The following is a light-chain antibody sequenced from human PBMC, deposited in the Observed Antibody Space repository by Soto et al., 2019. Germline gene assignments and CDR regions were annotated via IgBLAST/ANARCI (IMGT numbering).Light chain of an antibody. CDR2: EGS. Sequence: QSALTQPASVSGSPGPSITISCTGTSSDVGSYNLVSWYQQHPGKAPKLMIYEGSKRPAGVSNRFSGSKSGNTASLTISGLQAEDEADYYGCSYAGSSTYVVFGGGTKVTVL. V-gene: IGLV2-23*01. CDR3: CSYAGSSTYVV. J-gene: IGLJ2*01. CDR1: SSDVGSYNL.